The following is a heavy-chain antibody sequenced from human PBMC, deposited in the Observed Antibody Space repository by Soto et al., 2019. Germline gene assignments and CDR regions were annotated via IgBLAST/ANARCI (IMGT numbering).Heavy chain of an antibody. CDR3: ARVPRRGYTYCYLGRSAVYYGMDV. CDR1: GYTFTSYY. D-gene: IGHD5-18*01. CDR2: INPSGGST. J-gene: IGHJ6*02. Sequence: ASVKVSCKASGYTFTSYYMHWVRQAPGQGLEWMGIINPSGGSTSYAQKFQGRVTMTRDTSTSTVYMELRSLRSEDTALYCCARVPRRGYTYCYLGRSAVYYGMDVWGQGXTVTVSS. V-gene: IGHV1-46*01.